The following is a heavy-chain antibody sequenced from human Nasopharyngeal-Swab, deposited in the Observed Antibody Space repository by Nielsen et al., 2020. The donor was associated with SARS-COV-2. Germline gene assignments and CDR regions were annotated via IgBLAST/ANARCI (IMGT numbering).Heavy chain of an antibody. J-gene: IGHJ4*02. CDR2: ISYSGST. D-gene: IGHD3-22*01. CDR1: GGSISPYY. V-gene: IGHV4-59*12. CDR3: ARGYYELDY. Sequence: SETLSLTCTVSGGSISPYYWSWIRRPPGKGLDWIGYISYSGSTNYNPSLKSRVTMSVDTSKNQFSLKVTSVTAADTALYYCARGYYELDYWGQGTLVTVSS.